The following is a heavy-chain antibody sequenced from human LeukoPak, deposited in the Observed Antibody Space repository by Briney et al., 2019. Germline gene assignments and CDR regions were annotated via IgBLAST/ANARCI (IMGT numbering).Heavy chain of an antibody. CDR2: INHSGRT. CDR1: GGSFSGYC. CDR3: ARGHDDYGGTNWFDP. V-gene: IGHV4-34*01. D-gene: IGHD4-23*01. J-gene: IGHJ5*02. Sequence: SETLSLTCAVYGGSFSGYCWSWIRQPPGKGLEWIGGINHSGRTNYIPYIKSRVTISVDTSKNQFCLKLSSVTAADTAVYYCARGHDDYGGTNWFDPWGQGTLVTVSS.